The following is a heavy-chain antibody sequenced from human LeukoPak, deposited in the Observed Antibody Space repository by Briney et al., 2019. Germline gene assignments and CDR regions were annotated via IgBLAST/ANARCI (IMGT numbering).Heavy chain of an antibody. CDR2: IYHSGST. Sequence: SETLSLTCAVSGYSISSGYYWGWIRQPPGNGLEWIGSIYHSGSTYYNPSLKSRVTISVDTSKNQFSLKLSSVTAADTAVYYCARLYYYDSSGYYWFDPWGQGTMVTVSS. CDR3: ARLYYYDSSGYYWFDP. D-gene: IGHD3-22*01. CDR1: GYSISSGYY. V-gene: IGHV4-38-2*01. J-gene: IGHJ5*02.